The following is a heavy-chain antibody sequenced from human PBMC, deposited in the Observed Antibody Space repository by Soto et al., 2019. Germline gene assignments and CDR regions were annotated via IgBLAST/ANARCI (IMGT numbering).Heavy chain of an antibody. D-gene: IGHD6-13*01. J-gene: IGHJ1*01. V-gene: IGHV3-30*03. CDR3: ATSRYISRLYGLDFQH. CDR1: GFTFSSYG. CDR2: ISYDGSNK. Sequence: QVQLVESGGGVVQPGRSLRLSCAASGFTFSSYGMHWVRQAPGKGLEWVAVISYDGSNKYYADSVKGRFTISRDNSKNSLYLQMNSLRAEDTAVYYCATSRYISRLYGLDFQHWGQGTLVTVSS.